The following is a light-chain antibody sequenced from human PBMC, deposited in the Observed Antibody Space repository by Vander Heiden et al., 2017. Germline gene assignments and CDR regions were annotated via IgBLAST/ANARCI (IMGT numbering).Light chain of an antibody. J-gene: IGKJ4*01. CDR1: QGVSSSY. Sequence: EIVLTQSPGPLPLSPGARAPVSCRASQGVSSSYLARYQQKPGQAPRLLIYGAFISATGILDTLRGSGSVTDFTLTISRLELEDLTVYYCHQDGSSPQTFGEGTKVEIK. V-gene: IGKV3-20*01. CDR2: GAF. CDR3: HQDGSSPQT.